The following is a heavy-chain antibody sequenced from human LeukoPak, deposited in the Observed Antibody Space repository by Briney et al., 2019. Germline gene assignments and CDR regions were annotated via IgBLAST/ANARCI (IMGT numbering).Heavy chain of an antibody. CDR3: ARGRTGDQVYYYYYMDV. V-gene: IGHV1-46*01. CDR2: INPSGGST. CDR1: GGTFTSYY. Sequence: ASVKVSCKASGGTFTSYYMHWVRQAPGQGLEWMGIINPSGGSTSYAQKFQGRVTMTRDMSTSTVYMELSSLRSEDTAVYYCARGRTGDQVYYYYYMDVWGKGTTVTVSS. D-gene: IGHD7-27*01. J-gene: IGHJ6*03.